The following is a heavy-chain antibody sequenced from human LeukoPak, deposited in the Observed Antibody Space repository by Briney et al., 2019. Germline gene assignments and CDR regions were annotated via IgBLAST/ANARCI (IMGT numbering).Heavy chain of an antibody. CDR1: GFTLSSNG. Sequence: GGSLRLSCAASGFTLSSNGMHWVRQAPGKGLEWVAVISYDGSNKYYADSVKGRFTISRDNAKNSLYLQMNSLRAEDTAVYYCARDRNTDFWSGYYTNYFDYWGQGTLVTVSS. V-gene: IGHV3-30*03. CDR3: ARDRNTDFWSGYYTNYFDY. D-gene: IGHD3-3*01. CDR2: ISYDGSNK. J-gene: IGHJ4*02.